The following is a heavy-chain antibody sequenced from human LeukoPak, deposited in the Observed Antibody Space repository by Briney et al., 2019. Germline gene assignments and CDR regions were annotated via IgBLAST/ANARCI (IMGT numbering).Heavy chain of an antibody. D-gene: IGHD3-10*01. V-gene: IGHV4-61*05. Sequence: PSETLSLTCTVSGGSISSSSYYWGWIRQPPGKGLEWIGYIYYSGITNYNPSLKSRVTISVDTSKNQFSLKLSSVTAADTAVYYCARVRLAYGSGSCDYFDYWGQGTLVTISS. CDR3: ARVRLAYGSGSCDYFDY. CDR2: IYYSGIT. J-gene: IGHJ4*02. CDR1: GGSISSSSYY.